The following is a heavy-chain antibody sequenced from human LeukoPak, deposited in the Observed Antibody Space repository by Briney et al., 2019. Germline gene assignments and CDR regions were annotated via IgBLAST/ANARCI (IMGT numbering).Heavy chain of an antibody. CDR1: GFTFSSYW. J-gene: IGHJ4*01. V-gene: IGHV3-7*01. Sequence: PGGSLRLSCAASGFTFSSYWMGWVRQAPGKGLEWVANIKQDGSEKYYVDSVKGRFTISRDNAKNTLHLQMNSLRAEDTAVYYCARDGAYSTIFYWGQGTLVTVSS. D-gene: IGHD3-3*01. CDR3: ARDGAYSTIFY. CDR2: IKQDGSEK.